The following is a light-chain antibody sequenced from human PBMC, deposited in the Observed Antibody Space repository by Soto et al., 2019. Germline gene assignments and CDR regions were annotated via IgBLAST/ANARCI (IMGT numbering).Light chain of an antibody. CDR1: QSVRSTY. Sequence: ELVLTQSPGILSLSPGERATLSCRASQSVRSTYLAWYQQKPGQAPRLLIHGASSRATGIPDRFSGSGSGTDFTLTISRLEPEDFAVYYCQYYSSSLSITFGQGTRLDIK. CDR2: GAS. CDR3: QYYSSSLSIT. J-gene: IGKJ5*01. V-gene: IGKV3-20*01.